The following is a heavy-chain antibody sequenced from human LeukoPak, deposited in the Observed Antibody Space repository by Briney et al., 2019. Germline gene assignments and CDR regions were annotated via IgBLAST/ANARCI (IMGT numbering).Heavy chain of an antibody. D-gene: IGHD6-13*01. CDR3: AAETTAGNA. CDR2: INHSGST. J-gene: IGHJ5*02. Sequence: PSETLSLTCAVYGGSFSGYYWSWIRQPPGKGLEWIGEINHSGSTNYNPSLKSRVTISVDTSKNQFSLKLSSVTAADTAVYYCAAETTAGNAWGQGTLVAVSS. CDR1: GGSFSGYY. V-gene: IGHV4-34*01.